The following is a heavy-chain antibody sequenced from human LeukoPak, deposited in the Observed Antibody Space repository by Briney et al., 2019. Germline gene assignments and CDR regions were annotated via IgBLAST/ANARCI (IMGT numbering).Heavy chain of an antibody. CDR2: ISGSGGST. D-gene: IGHD3-22*01. V-gene: IGHV3-23*01. Sequence: PGGSLRLSCAASGFTFSSYAMSWVRQAPGKGLEWVSAISGSGGSTYYADSVKGRFTISRDNSKNTLYLQMNSLRAEDTAVYYCITTYASDSSGLPPSCWGQGTLVTVSS. CDR1: GFTFSSYA. J-gene: IGHJ4*02. CDR3: ITTYASDSSGLPPSC.